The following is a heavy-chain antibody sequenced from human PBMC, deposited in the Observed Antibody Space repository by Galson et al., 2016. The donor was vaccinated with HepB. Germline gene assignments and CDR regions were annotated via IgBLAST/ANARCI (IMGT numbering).Heavy chain of an antibody. CDR1: GFTFSSYG. V-gene: IGHV3-30*18. J-gene: IGHJ4*02. D-gene: IGHD5-24*01. CDR3: AKGGLEMAWD. CDR2: ISFDGNNK. Sequence: SLRLSCAASGFTFSSYGMYWVRQAPGKGLEWVAVISFDGNNKYYADSVKGRFTISRDNSKNMFYLQMNSLRPEDTAVYYWAKGGLEMAWDWGQGTLVTVSS.